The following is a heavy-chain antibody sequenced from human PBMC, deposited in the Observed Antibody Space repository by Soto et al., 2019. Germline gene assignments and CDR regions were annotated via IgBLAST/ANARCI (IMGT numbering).Heavy chain of an antibody. CDR3: ARELPPDL. Sequence: GSLRLSCAASGFTVSSKYMNWVRQAPGKGLEWVSIIWSAGLTYYADSVRGRFTISRDISKNILFLQMNNLRAEDSAIYYCARELPPDLWGQGALVTVSS. D-gene: IGHD2-15*01. CDR1: GFTVSSKY. CDR2: IWSAGLT. J-gene: IGHJ5*02. V-gene: IGHV3-53*01.